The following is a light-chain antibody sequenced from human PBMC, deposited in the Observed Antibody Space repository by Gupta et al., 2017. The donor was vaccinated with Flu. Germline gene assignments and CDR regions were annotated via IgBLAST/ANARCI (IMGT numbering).Light chain of an antibody. Sequence: SVLTQSPATLYLSPGERATLSSRASQSVSRSYLAWYQQKPGQAPRLLIYGASSRATGIPDRFSGSGSGTDFTLTISRLEPEDFAVYYCQQYGSSPQTFGQGTKVEIK. CDR2: GAS. CDR3: QQYGSSPQT. CDR1: QSVSRSY. V-gene: IGKV3-20*01. J-gene: IGKJ1*01.